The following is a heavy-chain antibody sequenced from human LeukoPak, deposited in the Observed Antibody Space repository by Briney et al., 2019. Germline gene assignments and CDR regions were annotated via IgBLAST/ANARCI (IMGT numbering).Heavy chain of an antibody. CDR1: GFTFSSYA. CDR2: VSPPGGGT. D-gene: IGHD7-27*01. CDR3: ARDLAWGAFDY. Sequence: PGGSLRLSCAASGFTFSSYAMSWVRQAPGKGLEWLSGVSPPGGGTYYADSVKGRFTISRDDSKNTLSLQMNSLRVEDTATYYCARDLAWGAFDYWGQGTLVTVSS. V-gene: IGHV3-23*01. J-gene: IGHJ4*02.